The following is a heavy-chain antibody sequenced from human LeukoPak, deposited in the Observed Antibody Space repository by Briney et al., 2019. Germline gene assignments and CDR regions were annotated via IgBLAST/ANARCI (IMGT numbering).Heavy chain of an antibody. CDR3: ARGRPIPTRRITMVRGVITDYFDY. CDR2: INPNSGGT. V-gene: IGHV1-2*02. Sequence: GASVKVSCKASGYTFTGYYMHWVRQAPGQGLEWMGWINPNSGGTNYAQKFQGRVTMTRDTSISTAYMELSRLRSDDTAVYYCARGRPIPTRRITMVRGVITDYFDYWGRGTLVTVSS. J-gene: IGHJ4*02. D-gene: IGHD3-10*01. CDR1: GYTFTGYY.